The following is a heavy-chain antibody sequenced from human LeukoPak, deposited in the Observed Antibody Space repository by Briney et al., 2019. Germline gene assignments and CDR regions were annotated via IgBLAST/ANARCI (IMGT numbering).Heavy chain of an antibody. Sequence: SETLSLTCTVSGGSISSSSYYWGWIRQPPGKGLEWIGSIYHSGSTYYNPSLKSRVTISVDTSKNQFSLKLSSVTAADTAVYYCASQYSSGWYYFDYWGQGTLVTVSS. V-gene: IGHV4-39*07. D-gene: IGHD6-19*01. CDR1: GGSISSSSYY. CDR3: ASQYSSGWYYFDY. J-gene: IGHJ4*02. CDR2: IYHSGST.